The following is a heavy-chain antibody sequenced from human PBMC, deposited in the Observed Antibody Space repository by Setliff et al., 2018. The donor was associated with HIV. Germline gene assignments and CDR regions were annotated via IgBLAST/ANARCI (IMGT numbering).Heavy chain of an antibody. D-gene: IGHD2-15*01. CDR2: IIPMFGTE. Sequence: GASVKVSCKASGGSFSSYAINWVRQAPGQGLEWMGRIIPMFGTENYAQKFQGRVTLTADKFTTTAYMELSRLTSDDTAVYYCARVNGGNTPYYFDSWGQGTLVTVSS. CDR3: ARVNGGNTPYYFDS. CDR1: GGSFSSYA. J-gene: IGHJ4*02. V-gene: IGHV1-69*06.